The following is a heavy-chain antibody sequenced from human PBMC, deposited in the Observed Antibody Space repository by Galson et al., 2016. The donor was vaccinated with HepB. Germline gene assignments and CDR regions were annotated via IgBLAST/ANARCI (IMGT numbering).Heavy chain of an antibody. CDR2: ISGNGGST. Sequence: SLRLSCAASGFTFRSYAMSWVRQAPGKGLEWVSVISGNGGSTKYADSEKGRFTISRDNSKNMLYLQMKSLRAEDTAIYYCAKGPDFWSGYYHFDYWGQGTLLTVPS. CDR1: GFTFRSYA. J-gene: IGHJ4*02. CDR3: AKGPDFWSGYYHFDY. V-gene: IGHV3-23*01. D-gene: IGHD3-3*01.